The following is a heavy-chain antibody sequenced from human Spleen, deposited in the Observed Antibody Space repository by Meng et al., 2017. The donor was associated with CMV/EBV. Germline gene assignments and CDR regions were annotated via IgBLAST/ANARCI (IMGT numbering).Heavy chain of an antibody. CDR3: ASGNFWSGYYDY. CDR2: ISTSGDTI. Sequence: CATSGFTFSNYYWSWIRQAPGKGLEWVSFISTSGDTIYYADSVKGRFTIFRDNAKSSLYLEMYSLRAEDTAVYYCASGNFWSGYYDYWGQGTLVTVSS. D-gene: IGHD3-3*01. V-gene: IGHV3-11*04. J-gene: IGHJ4*02. CDR1: GFTFSNYY.